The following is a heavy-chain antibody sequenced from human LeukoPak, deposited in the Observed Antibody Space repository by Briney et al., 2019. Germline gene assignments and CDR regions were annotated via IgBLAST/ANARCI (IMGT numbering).Heavy chain of an antibody. CDR1: GFTFSSYE. D-gene: IGHD6-13*01. V-gene: IGHV3-48*03. Sequence: GGSLRLSCAASGFTFSSYEMLWVRQAPRKGLEWLSYISSSGNPIKYADSVKGRFTISRDNARNSLYLQMNNLRPEDTALYYCVRGGYDIWGQGTVVTVSS. J-gene: IGHJ3*02. CDR3: VRGGYDI. CDR2: ISSSGNPI.